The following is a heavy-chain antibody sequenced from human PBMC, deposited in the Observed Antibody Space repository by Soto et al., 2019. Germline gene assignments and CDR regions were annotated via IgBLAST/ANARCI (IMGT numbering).Heavy chain of an antibody. CDR3: ARDYGGSSGPYDAFDI. Sequence: ASVKVSCKASGYTFTSYGISWVRQAPGQGLEWMGWISAYNGNTNYAQKLQGRATMTTDTSTSTAYMELRSLRSDDTAVYYCARDYGGSSGPYDAFDIWGQGTMVTVSS. V-gene: IGHV1-18*01. J-gene: IGHJ3*02. D-gene: IGHD3-22*01. CDR2: ISAYNGNT. CDR1: GYTFTSYG.